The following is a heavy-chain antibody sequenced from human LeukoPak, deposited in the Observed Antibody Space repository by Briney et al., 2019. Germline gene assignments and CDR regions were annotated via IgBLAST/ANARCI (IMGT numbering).Heavy chain of an antibody. CDR3: AKDISGEIAVAGGFDY. D-gene: IGHD6-19*01. V-gene: IGHV3-23*01. J-gene: IGHJ4*02. CDR1: GFTFSSYA. Sequence: GGSLRLSCAASGFTFSSYAMSWVRQAPGKGLEWVSAISGSGGSTYYADSVKGRFTIPRDNSKNTLYLQMNSLRAEDTALYYCAKDISGEIAVAGGFDYWGQGTLVTVSS. CDR2: ISGSGGST.